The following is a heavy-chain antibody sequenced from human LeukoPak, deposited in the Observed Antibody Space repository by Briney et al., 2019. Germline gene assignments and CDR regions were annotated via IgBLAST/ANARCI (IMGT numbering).Heavy chain of an antibody. CDR2: ISWNGGVI. Sequence: GGSLRLSCVASGFTFDDYAMYWIRQVPGKGLEWVSGISWNGGVIGYADSVKGRFAISRDNAKNSLYLQMNSLRREDTALYYCTRSPGGSGNYYDYYFDYWGQGTLVTVSS. CDR1: GFTFDDYA. J-gene: IGHJ4*02. CDR3: TRSPGGSGNYYDYYFDY. V-gene: IGHV3-9*01. D-gene: IGHD3-10*01.